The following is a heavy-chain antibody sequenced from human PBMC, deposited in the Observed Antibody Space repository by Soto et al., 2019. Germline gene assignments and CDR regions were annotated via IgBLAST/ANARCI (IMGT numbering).Heavy chain of an antibody. D-gene: IGHD6-6*01. CDR1: GFTFSNYW. CDR3: ARDRLAYSSSPVDY. J-gene: IGHJ4*02. V-gene: IGHV3-21*01. CDR2: ISSSSSYI. Sequence: GGSLRLSCGASGFTFSNYWMHWVRQAPGEGLEWVSSISSSSSYIYYADSVKGRFTISRDNAKNSLYLQMNSLRAEDTAVYYCARDRLAYSSSPVDYWGQGTLVTVSS.